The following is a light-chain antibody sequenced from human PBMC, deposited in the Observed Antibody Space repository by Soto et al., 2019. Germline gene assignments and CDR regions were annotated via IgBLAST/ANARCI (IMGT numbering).Light chain of an antibody. Sequence: QSALTQPGSVSGSPGQSITISCTGTSSDIGGYNYVSWYQQHPGKAHKLMIYEVTNRPSGVSTRFSGSKSGNTASLTISGLQAEDDADYYCCSFTSGNTAYVFGTGTKLTVL. CDR3: CSFTSGNTAYV. V-gene: IGLV2-14*01. CDR1: SSDIGGYNY. CDR2: EVT. J-gene: IGLJ1*01.